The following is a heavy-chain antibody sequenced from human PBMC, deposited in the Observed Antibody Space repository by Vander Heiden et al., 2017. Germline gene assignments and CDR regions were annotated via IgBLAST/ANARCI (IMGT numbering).Heavy chain of an antibody. D-gene: IGHD2-8*02. V-gene: IGHV4-39*01. J-gene: IGHJ3*02. CDR1: GGSISSSSYY. Sequence: QLQLQESGPGLVKPTETLSLTCTVSGGSISSSSYYWGWIRQPPGKGLEWIGSIYYSGSTYYNPSLKSRVTISVDTSKNQFSLKLSSVTAADTAVYYCAIILGDAFDIWGQGTMVTVSS. CDR2: IYYSGST. CDR3: AIILGDAFDI.